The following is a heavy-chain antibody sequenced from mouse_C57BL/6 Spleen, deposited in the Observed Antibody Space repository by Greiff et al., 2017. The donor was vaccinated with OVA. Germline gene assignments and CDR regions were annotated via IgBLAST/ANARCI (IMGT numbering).Heavy chain of an antibody. J-gene: IGHJ4*01. D-gene: IGHD4-1*01. Sequence: VQLQQSGAELARPGASVKLSCKASGYTFTSYGISWVKQRTGQGLEWIGEIYPRSGNNYYNEKLKGKATLTADKSSSTAYMELRSLTSEDSAVYFCARGLGRGDYAMDYWGQGTSVTVSS. CDR1: GYTFTSYG. V-gene: IGHV1-81*01. CDR2: IYPRSGNN. CDR3: ARGLGRGDYAMDY.